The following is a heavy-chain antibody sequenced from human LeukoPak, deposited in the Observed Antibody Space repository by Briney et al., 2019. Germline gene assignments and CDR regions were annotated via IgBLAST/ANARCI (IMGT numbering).Heavy chain of an antibody. D-gene: IGHD6-19*01. CDR1: GFTFSDYY. Sequence: GGSLKLSCAASGFTFSDYYMSWIRQAPGKGLEWVAIITATGDTVYYADSVKGRFTISRDNSRNTVYMQMDSLRAEDTAIYYCAGDRNSDWYSPLDYWGQGSQVTVSP. CDR3: AGDRNSDWYSPLDY. J-gene: IGHJ4*02. V-gene: IGHV3-23*01. CDR2: ITATGDTV.